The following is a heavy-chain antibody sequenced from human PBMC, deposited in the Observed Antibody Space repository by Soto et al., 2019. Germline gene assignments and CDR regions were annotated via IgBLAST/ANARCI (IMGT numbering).Heavy chain of an antibody. CDR3: ARDDRYAFDY. V-gene: IGHV3-48*01. Sequence: GESLKISCAASGFTFSSYTMNWVRQAPGKGLEWLSYIGTSGSTIWNADSVKGRFTISRDNAKNSLYLQMSSLRAEDTAVYYCARDDRYAFDYWGQGTLVTVS. CDR2: IGTSGSTI. J-gene: IGHJ4*02. CDR1: GFTFSSYT. D-gene: IGHD5-12*01.